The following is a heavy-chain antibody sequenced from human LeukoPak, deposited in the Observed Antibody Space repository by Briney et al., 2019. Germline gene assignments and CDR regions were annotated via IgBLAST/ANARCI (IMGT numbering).Heavy chain of an antibody. D-gene: IGHD3-16*01. CDR3: ARVGPHYYYYYMDV. J-gene: IGHJ6*03. CDR1: GFTVSSNY. V-gene: IGHV3-53*01. CDR2: IYSGGST. Sequence: GGSLRLSCAASGFTVSSNYMSWVRQAPGKGLEWVSVIYSGGSTYYADSVKGRFTISRDNSKNTLYLQMNSLRAEDTAVYYCARVGPHYYYYYMDVWGKGTTVTVSS.